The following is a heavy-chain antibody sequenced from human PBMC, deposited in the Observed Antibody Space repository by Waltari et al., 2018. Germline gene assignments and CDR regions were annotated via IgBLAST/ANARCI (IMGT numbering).Heavy chain of an antibody. J-gene: IGHJ4*02. CDR3: ARDPYDYFDY. Sequence: QVQLVQSGAEVKKPGASVKVSCKASGYTFTGNYIHWVRQAPGQGLEWMGWINPNSGGTNYAQTFQGRVTMTRDTSISTAYMELSRLRSDDTAVYYCARDPYDYFDYWGQGTLVSVSS. CDR2: INPNSGGT. D-gene: IGHD2-2*01. CDR1: GYTFTGNY. V-gene: IGHV1-2*02.